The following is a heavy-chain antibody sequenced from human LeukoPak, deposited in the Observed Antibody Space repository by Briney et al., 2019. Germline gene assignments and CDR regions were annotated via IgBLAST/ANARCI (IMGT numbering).Heavy chain of an antibody. V-gene: IGHV3-48*01. CDR1: GFTFSSYS. Sequence: PGGSLRLSCAASGFTFSSYSMNWVRQAPGKGLEWVSYISSSSSTIYYADSVKGRFTISRDNAKNSLYLQMNSLRAEDTAVYYCARDDKTITMIVVVHAFDIWGQGTMVTVSS. J-gene: IGHJ3*02. CDR3: ARDDKTITMIVVVHAFDI. D-gene: IGHD3-22*01. CDR2: ISSSSSTI.